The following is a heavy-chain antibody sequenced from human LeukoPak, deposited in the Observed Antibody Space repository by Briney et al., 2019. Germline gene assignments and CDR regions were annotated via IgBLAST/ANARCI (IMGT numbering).Heavy chain of an antibody. Sequence: ASVKVSCKASGYTFTSYYMHWVRQAPGQGLEWMGIINPSGGSTSYAQKFQGRVTTTRDMSTSTVYMELSSLRSEDTAVYYCARGWPTVKSTQIFDYWGQGTLVTVSS. D-gene: IGHD4-11*01. CDR2: INPSGGST. CDR1: GYTFTSYY. V-gene: IGHV1-46*01. J-gene: IGHJ4*02. CDR3: ARGWPTVKSTQIFDY.